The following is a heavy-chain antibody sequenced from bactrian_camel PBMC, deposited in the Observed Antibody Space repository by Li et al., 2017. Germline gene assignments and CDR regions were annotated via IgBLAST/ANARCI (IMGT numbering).Heavy chain of an antibody. CDR2: INEGGGST. V-gene: IGHV3S40*01. J-gene: IGHJ4*01. Sequence: VQLVESGGGLVQPGGSLRLPCHASGFPFSTYGINWVRQAPGKGLEWVSAINEGGGSTYAADSVKGRCTISRDNAKNAVYLQMNSLKPEDTAHYYCVRDLHGMGGYWGQGTQVTVS. CDR3: VRDLHGMGGY. CDR1: GFPFSTYG. D-gene: IGHD3*01.